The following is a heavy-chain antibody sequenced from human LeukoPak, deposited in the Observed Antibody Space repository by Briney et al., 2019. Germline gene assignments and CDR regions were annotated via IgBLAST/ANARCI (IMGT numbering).Heavy chain of an antibody. D-gene: IGHD1-1*01. Sequence: GGSLRLSCAAPGFTFSSYSMNWVRQAPGKGLEWVSSISSSSSYIYYADSVKGRFTISRDNAKNSLYLQMNSLRAEDTAVYYCARDYTGGASHEFDYWGQGTLVTVSS. CDR3: ARDYTGGASHEFDY. V-gene: IGHV3-21*01. CDR1: GFTFSSYS. CDR2: ISSSSSYI. J-gene: IGHJ4*02.